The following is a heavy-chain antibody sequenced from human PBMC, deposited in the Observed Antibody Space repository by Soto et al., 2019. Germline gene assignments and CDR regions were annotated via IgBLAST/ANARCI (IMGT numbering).Heavy chain of an antibody. V-gene: IGHV4-59*01. CDR2: ISYSGNT. CDR3: ARDGYDGSGSPYPAY. J-gene: IGHJ4*02. D-gene: IGHD3-10*01. CDR1: GGSLSNFY. Sequence: PSETLSLTCTVSGGSLSNFYWSWIRQPPGKGLEWIGYISYSGNTNYNPSLKSRVSISVDTSKNQLSLNLTSVTAADTAVYYCARDGYDGSGSPYPAYWGPGTQVTVS.